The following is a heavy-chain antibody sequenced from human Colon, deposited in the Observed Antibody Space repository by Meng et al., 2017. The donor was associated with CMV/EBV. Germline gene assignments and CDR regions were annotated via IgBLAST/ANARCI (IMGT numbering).Heavy chain of an antibody. Sequence: CVGSGFRLDGYSMHWVRQVPGKGLEWVSLITWDGGRSYYADSVKGRFIISRDNSKNSLYLQMNSLRIEDTAFYYCAKDAYGSGSHFDYWGQGTLVTVSS. D-gene: IGHD3-10*01. J-gene: IGHJ4*02. V-gene: IGHV3-43*01. CDR1: GFRLDGYS. CDR3: AKDAYGSGSHFDY. CDR2: ITWDGGRS.